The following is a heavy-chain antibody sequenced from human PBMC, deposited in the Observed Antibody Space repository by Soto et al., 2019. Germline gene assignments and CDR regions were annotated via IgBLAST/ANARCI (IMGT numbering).Heavy chain of an antibody. Sequence: GGSLRLSCAASGFTFSSYGMHWVRQAPGKGLEWVAVISYDGSNKYYADSVKGRFTISRDNSKNTLNLQMNSLRAEDTAVYYCAKDLGYSYGFDYWGQGTLVTVSS. CDR1: GFTFSSYG. CDR3: AKDLGYSYGFDY. J-gene: IGHJ4*02. CDR2: ISYDGSNK. V-gene: IGHV3-30*18. D-gene: IGHD5-18*01.